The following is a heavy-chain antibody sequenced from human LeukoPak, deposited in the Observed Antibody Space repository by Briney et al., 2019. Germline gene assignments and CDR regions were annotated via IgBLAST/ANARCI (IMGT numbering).Heavy chain of an antibody. Sequence: ASVKVSCKASGYTFTTYYMHWVRQAPGQGLEWMGIIDPSGGTTSYAQKFQGRVTITRDMSTSTVYMVLSSLRSEDTAVYYCARGFRDSSSWYCFDYWGQGTPVTVSS. CDR2: IDPSGGTT. D-gene: IGHD6-13*01. CDR3: ARGFRDSSSWYCFDY. V-gene: IGHV1-46*01. J-gene: IGHJ4*02. CDR1: GYTFTTYY.